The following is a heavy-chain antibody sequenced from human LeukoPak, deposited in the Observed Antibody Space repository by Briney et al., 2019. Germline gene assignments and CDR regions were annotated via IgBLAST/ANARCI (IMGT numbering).Heavy chain of an antibody. D-gene: IGHD3-22*01. V-gene: IGHV4-59*08. J-gene: IGHJ5*02. CDR1: GGSFSSCY. CDR2: IYYSGTT. CDR3: ARRDSSGHYNSGWFDP. Sequence: SETLSLTCTVSGGSFSSCYWSWIRQPPGKGLEWIGYIYYSGTTNYNPSLKSRVTISVDTSKNQFSLNLSSVTAADTAVYYCARRDSSGHYNSGWFDPWGQGTLVTVSS.